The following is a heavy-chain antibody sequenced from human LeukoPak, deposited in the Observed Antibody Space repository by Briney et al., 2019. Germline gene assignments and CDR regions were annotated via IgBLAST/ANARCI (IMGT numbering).Heavy chain of an antibody. J-gene: IGHJ4*02. D-gene: IGHD2-15*01. CDR1: GGSISSYY. V-gene: IGHV4-59*01. CDR3: ARTKGGCSGGNCPLGY. CDR2: IHNSGRN. Sequence: TSETVSLTCTDSGGSISSYYWSWIRQPPGKGLEWIGHIHNSGRNKSNPFLKSRITISVDTSKNQFCLKLSSVTAADTAVYYCARTKGGCSGGNCPLGYWGQGTLVTVSA.